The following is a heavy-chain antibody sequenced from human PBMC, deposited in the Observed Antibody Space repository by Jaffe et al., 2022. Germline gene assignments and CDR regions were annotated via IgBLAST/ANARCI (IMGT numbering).Heavy chain of an antibody. J-gene: IGHJ6*03. V-gene: IGHV4-59*01. CDR3: ARQGEPGKYYYYYYMDV. CDR2: IYYSGST. Sequence: QVQLQESGPGLVKPSETLSLTCTVSGGSISSYYWSWIRQPPGKGLEWIGYIYYSGSTNYNPSLKSRVTISVDTSKNQFSLKLSSVTAADTAVYYCARQGEPGKYYYYYYMDVWGKGTTVTVSS. CDR1: GGSISSYY.